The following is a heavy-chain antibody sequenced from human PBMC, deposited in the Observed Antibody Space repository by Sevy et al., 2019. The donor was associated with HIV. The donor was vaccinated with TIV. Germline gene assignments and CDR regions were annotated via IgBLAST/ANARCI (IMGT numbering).Heavy chain of an antibody. D-gene: IGHD6-13*01. J-gene: IGHJ6*02. V-gene: IGHV3-74*01. CDR2: INSDGSST. CDR1: GFTFSSYW. Sequence: GGSLRLSCAASGFTFSSYWMHWVRQAPGKGLVWVSRINSDGSSTSYADSVKRRFTISRDNAKNTLYLQMNSLRAEDTAVYYCARDKAIAAAGTGLGMDVWGQGTTVTVSS. CDR3: ARDKAIAAAGTGLGMDV.